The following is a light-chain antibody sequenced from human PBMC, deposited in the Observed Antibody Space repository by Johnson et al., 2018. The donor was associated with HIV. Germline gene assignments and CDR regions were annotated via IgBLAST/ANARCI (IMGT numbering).Light chain of an antibody. CDR3: GTWDSSLSAGGV. CDR2: ENN. J-gene: IGLJ1*01. CDR1: SSNIGNNY. Sequence: QSVLTQPPSVSAAPGQKVTISCSGSSSNIGNNYVSWYQQLPGTAPKLLIYENNKRPSGIPYRFSGSKSGTSATLGITGLQTGDEADYYCGTWDSSLSAGGVFGTGTEVTVL. V-gene: IGLV1-51*02.